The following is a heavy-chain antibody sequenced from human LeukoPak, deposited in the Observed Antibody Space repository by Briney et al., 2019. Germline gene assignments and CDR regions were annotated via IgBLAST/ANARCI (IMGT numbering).Heavy chain of an antibody. J-gene: IGHJ4*02. Sequence: GGSLRLSCAASGFTFSSYWMSWVRQAPGKGLEWMANIKQDGSEKYYVDSVKGRFTISRDNAKNSLYLQMNSLRAEDTAVYYCARDLYGGPFDYWGQGTLVTVSS. CDR1: GFTFSSYW. CDR2: IKQDGSEK. V-gene: IGHV3-7*01. CDR3: ARDLYGGPFDY. D-gene: IGHD4-23*01.